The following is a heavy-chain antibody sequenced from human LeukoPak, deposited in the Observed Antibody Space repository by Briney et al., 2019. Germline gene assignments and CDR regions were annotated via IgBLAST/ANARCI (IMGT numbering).Heavy chain of an antibody. Sequence: ASVKVSCKASGYTFTGYYMHWVRQAPGQGLEWMGWINPNSGGTNYAQKFQGRVTMTRDTSISTAYMELSRLRSDDTAVYYCARGYCGGDCLPWDNWLDPWGQGTLVTVSS. J-gene: IGHJ5*02. CDR1: GYTFTGYY. CDR2: INPNSGGT. D-gene: IGHD2-21*02. V-gene: IGHV1-2*02. CDR3: ARGYCGGDCLPWDNWLDP.